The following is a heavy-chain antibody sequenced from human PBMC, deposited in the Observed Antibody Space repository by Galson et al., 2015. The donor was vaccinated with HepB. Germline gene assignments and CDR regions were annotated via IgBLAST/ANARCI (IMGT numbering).Heavy chain of an antibody. V-gene: IGHV4-59*01. CDR3: ARVVSGDWYFDL. D-gene: IGHD3-10*01. Sequence: LSLTCTVSGGSISSYYWSWIWQPPGKGLEWIAYINYSGSTNYNPSLKSRVTISIDTSKNQFSLKLSSVTAADTAVYYCARVVSGDWYFDLWGRGTLVTVSS. CDR2: INYSGST. J-gene: IGHJ2*01. CDR1: GGSISSYY.